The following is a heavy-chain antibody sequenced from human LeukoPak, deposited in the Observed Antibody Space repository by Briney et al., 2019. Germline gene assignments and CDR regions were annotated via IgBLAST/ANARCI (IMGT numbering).Heavy chain of an antibody. CDR1: GYTLTELS. CDR2: FDPEDGET. J-gene: IGHJ4*02. D-gene: IGHD3-22*01. CDR3: ASQRLYYDSSGYYYDFDY. Sequence: GASVKVSCKVSGYTLTELSMHWVRQAPGKGLEWMGGFDPEDGETIYAQKFQGRVTMTEDTSTDTAYMELSSLRSEDTAVYYCASQRLYYDSSGYYYDFDYWGQGTLVTVSS. V-gene: IGHV1-24*01.